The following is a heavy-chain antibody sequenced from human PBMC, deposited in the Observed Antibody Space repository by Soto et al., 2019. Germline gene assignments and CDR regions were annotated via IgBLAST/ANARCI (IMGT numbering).Heavy chain of an antibody. Sequence: EVQLVESGGGLVQPGGSLRLSCAASGFTFSSYGMNWVRQAPGKGLEWVSYISSSSSTIYYADSVKGRFTISRDNAKNSLYLQMNSLRDEDTAVYYCARDCGYSYGYFYYYGMDVWGQGTTVTVSS. D-gene: IGHD5-18*01. CDR1: GFTFSSYG. J-gene: IGHJ6*02. V-gene: IGHV3-48*02. CDR2: ISSSSSTI. CDR3: ARDCGYSYGYFYYYGMDV.